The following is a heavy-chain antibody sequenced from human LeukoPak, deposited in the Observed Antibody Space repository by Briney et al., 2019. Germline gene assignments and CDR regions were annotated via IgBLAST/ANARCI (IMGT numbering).Heavy chain of an antibody. J-gene: IGHJ4*02. D-gene: IGHD6-19*01. V-gene: IGHV4-59*01. CDR2: IYYSGST. Sequence: SETLSLTCTVSGGSISSYYWSWIRQPPGKGLEWIEYIYYSGSTNYNPSLKSRVTISVDTSKNQYSLKLSSVTAADTAVYYCARTGLVPFDYWGQGTLVTVSS. CDR3: ARTGLVPFDY. CDR1: GGSISSYY.